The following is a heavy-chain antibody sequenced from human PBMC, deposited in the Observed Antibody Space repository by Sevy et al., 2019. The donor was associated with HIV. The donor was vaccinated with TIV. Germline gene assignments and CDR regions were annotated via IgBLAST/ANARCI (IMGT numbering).Heavy chain of an antibody. V-gene: IGHV3-9*01. J-gene: IGHJ6*02. D-gene: IGHD3-9*01. CDR3: AKSGLLTGYYYYGMDV. Sequence: GGSLRLSCAASGFTFDDYAMHWVRQAPGKGLEWVSGISWNSGSIGYADSVKGRFTISRDNAKNSLYLQMNSLRAEDTALYYCAKSGLLTGYYYYGMDVWGQGTTVTVSS. CDR1: GFTFDDYA. CDR2: ISWNSGSI.